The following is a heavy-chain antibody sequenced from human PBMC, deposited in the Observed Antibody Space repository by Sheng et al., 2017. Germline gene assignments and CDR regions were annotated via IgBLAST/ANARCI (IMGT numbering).Heavy chain of an antibody. J-gene: IGHJ4*02. CDR3: AKQSPDYCNGGNCYSMGVDY. Sequence: EVQLVESGGGLVQPGGSLRLSCAASGFTFSNYAMSWVRQAPGKGLEWVSAISGSGGSTYYADSVKGRFTISRDNSKNTLYLQMNRLRAEDTAVYYCAKQSPDYCNGGNCYSMGVDYWGQGTLVTVSS. CDR2: ISGSGGST. CDR1: GFTFSNYA. D-gene: IGHD2-15*01. V-gene: IGHV3-23*04.